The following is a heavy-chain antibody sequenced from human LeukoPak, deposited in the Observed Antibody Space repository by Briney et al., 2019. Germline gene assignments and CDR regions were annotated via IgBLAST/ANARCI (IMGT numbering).Heavy chain of an antibody. D-gene: IGHD1-26*01. V-gene: IGHV4-59*08. CDR3: ASGRTKWPPGY. CDR2: IYYSGST. Sequence: SETLSLTCTVSGGSIRSYYWSWIRQPPGKGLEWIGYIYYSGSTNYNPSLKSRVTISVNTSKNQFSLKLSSVTAADTAVYYCASGRTKWPPGYWGQGTLVTVSS. CDR1: GGSIRSYY. J-gene: IGHJ4*02.